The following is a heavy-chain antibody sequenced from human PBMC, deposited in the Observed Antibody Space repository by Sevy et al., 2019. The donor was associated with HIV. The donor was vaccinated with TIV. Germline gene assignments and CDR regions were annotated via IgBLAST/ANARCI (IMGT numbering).Heavy chain of an antibody. D-gene: IGHD6-13*01. CDR3: AKAPPGGSWTNFDY. Sequence: GGSLRLSCAASGFTFSSYGMHWVRQAPGKGLEWVAVISYDGSNKYYTDSVEGRFTISRDNSKNTLYLQMNSLRTEDTAVYYCAKAPPGGSWTNFDYWGQGTLVTVSS. J-gene: IGHJ4*02. V-gene: IGHV3-30*18. CDR1: GFTFSSYG. CDR2: ISYDGSNK.